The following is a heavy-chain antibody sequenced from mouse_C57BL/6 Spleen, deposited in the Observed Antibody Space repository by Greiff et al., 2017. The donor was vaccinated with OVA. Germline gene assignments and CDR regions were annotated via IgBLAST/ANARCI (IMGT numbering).Heavy chain of an antibody. CDR2: IYPGDGDT. CDR1: GYAFSSYW. CDR3: ARRYSNLYFDV. Sequence: VKLVESGAELVKPGASVKISCKASGYAFSSYWMNWVKQRPGKGLEWIGQIYPGDGDTNYNGKFKGKATLTADKSSSTAYMQLSSLTSEDSAVYFCARRYSNLYFDVWGTGTTVTVSS. D-gene: IGHD2-5*01. V-gene: IGHV1-80*01. J-gene: IGHJ1*03.